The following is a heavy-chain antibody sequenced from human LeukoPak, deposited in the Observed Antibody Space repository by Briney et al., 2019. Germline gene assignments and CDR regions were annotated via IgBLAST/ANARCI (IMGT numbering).Heavy chain of an antibody. CDR3: ARDRYSGSYPLDY. CDR2: IYSGGST. CDR1: GFTVSSNY. V-gene: IGHV3-53*01. Sequence: GGSLRLSCAASGFTVSSNYIWVRQAPGKGLEWVSVIYSGGSTYYADSVKGRFTISRDNSKNTLYLQMNSLRAEDTAVYYCARDRYSGSYPLDYWGQGTLVTVSS. J-gene: IGHJ4*02. D-gene: IGHD1-26*01.